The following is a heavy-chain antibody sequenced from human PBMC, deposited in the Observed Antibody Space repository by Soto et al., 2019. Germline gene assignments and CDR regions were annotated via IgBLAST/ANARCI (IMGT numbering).Heavy chain of an antibody. D-gene: IGHD2-15*01. CDR2: INQDGSSN. J-gene: IGHJ5*02. Sequence: EVQLVESGGDLVQPGGSLRLSCAASGFIFSSYWMTWVRQAPGKGLEWVAKINQDGSSNYYVDSVKGRFTISRDNARNSMYLQVNSLRVEDTAVYYCAREPHKVDCSDVSCSENARNNWLDPWGQGTLVTVSS. CDR1: GFIFSSYW. CDR3: AREPHKVDCSDVSCSENARNNWLDP. V-gene: IGHV3-7*01.